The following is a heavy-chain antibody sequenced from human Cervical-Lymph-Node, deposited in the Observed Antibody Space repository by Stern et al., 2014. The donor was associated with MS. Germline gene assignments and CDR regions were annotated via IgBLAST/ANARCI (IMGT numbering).Heavy chain of an antibody. CDR1: GFTFSDYY. D-gene: IGHD3-3*01. Sequence: EDQLVESGGGFVQPGGSLRLSCAASGFTFSDYYMSWVRQAPGKGVEWVANIKQDGSVKYYVDSVKGRFTISRDNAKNSLYLQTNSLRAEDTAVYYCARVYYDFSFFDYWGQGTLVTVSS. V-gene: IGHV3-7*04. J-gene: IGHJ4*02. CDR3: ARVYYDFSFFDY. CDR2: IKQDGSVK.